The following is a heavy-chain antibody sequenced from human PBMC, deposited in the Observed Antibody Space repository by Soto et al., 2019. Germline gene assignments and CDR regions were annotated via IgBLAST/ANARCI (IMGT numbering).Heavy chain of an antibody. CDR1: GFTFSSYA. CDR3: ARDPRENYGDYLFDY. V-gene: IGHV3-30-3*01. J-gene: IGHJ4*02. Sequence: QVQLVESGGGVVQPGRSLRLSCAASGFTFSSYAMHWVRQAPGKGLEWVAAISYDGSNKYYADSVKGRFTISRDNSKNTLYLQMNSLRAEDTAVYYCARDPRENYGDYLFDYWGQGTLVTVSS. D-gene: IGHD4-17*01. CDR2: ISYDGSNK.